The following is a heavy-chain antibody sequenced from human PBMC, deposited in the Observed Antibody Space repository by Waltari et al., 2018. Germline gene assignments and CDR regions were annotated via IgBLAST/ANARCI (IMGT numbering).Heavy chain of an antibody. J-gene: IGHJ4*02. V-gene: IGHV4-59*01. CDR1: GGSIRSSS. CDR2: IYYSGRT. CDR3: ARAGDGHETPTNFDY. Sequence: QVQLQESGPGLVKPSETLSLTCTVSGGSIRSSSWRWIRQPPGKGLEWIGYIYYSGRTNYNPSLKSRVTISVDTSKNQFSLKLSSVTAADTAVYYCARAGDGHETPTNFDYWGQGTLVTVSS.